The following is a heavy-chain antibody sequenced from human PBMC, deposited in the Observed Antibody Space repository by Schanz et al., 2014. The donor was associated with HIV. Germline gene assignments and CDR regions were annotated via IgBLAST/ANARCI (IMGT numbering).Heavy chain of an antibody. CDR2: ISYDGSNK. Sequence: QVQLVESGGGVVQPGRSLRLSCAASGFTFSSYAMHWVRQAPGKGLEWVAVISYDGSNKYYADSVKGRFTISRDNSKNTVYLEMNSLRAEDTAVYYCARGNDFFGGVPDDWGQGTLVTVAS. CDR3: ARGNDFFGGVPDD. CDR1: GFTFSSYA. D-gene: IGHD3-16*01. J-gene: IGHJ4*02. V-gene: IGHV3-30*14.